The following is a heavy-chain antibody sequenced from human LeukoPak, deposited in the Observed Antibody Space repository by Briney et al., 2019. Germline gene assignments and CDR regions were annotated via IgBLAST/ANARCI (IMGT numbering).Heavy chain of an antibody. CDR2: IYSGGST. CDR3: ASHDYGDYNDAFDI. J-gene: IGHJ3*02. V-gene: IGHV3-53*01. CDR1: GFTVSSNY. D-gene: IGHD4-17*01. Sequence: GGSLRLSCAASGFTVSSNYMSWVRQAPGKGLEWVSVIYSGGSTYYADSVKGRFTISRDNSKNTLYLQMNSLRAEDTAVYYCASHDYGDYNDAFDIWGQGTMVTVSS.